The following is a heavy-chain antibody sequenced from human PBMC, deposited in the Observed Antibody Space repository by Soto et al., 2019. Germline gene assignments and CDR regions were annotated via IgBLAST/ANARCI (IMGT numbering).Heavy chain of an antibody. D-gene: IGHD1-7*01. CDR3: ARAHTQLRYFDL. Sequence: GASVKVSCKASGYTFTSYAMHWVRQAPGQRLEWMGWINAGNGNTKYSQKFQGRVTITRDTSASTAYMELSSLRSEDTAVYYCARAHTQLRYFDLCGRXPLVTVSS. CDR1: GYTFTSYA. V-gene: IGHV1-3*01. J-gene: IGHJ2*01. CDR2: INAGNGNT.